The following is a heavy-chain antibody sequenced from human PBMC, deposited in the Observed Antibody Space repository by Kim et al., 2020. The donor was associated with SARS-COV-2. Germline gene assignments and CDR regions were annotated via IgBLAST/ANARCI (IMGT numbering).Heavy chain of an antibody. V-gene: IGHV3-23*01. J-gene: IGHJ4*02. Sequence: ADSVKGRFTISRDKSKNTLYLQMNSLRAEDTAVYYCAKMYGAEGIAVLGYWGQGTLVTVSS. D-gene: IGHD6-19*01. CDR3: AKMYGAEGIAVLGY.